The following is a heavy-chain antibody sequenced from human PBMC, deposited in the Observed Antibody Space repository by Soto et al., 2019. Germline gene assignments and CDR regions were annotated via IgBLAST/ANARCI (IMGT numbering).Heavy chain of an antibody. CDR1: GFTFPSSS. CDR3: ASDPLHCNSVLCRMNGMHV. D-gene: IGHD2-2*01. J-gene: IGHJ6*02. Sequence: GGSLRLSCVAPGFTFPSSSMHRVRQAPGKGLEWVAYVSIDGNTKYYADSVKGRFTVSRDNSKNTVFLQINSPRPADTALYYCASDPLHCNSVLCRMNGMHVWGQGTTVTVSS. CDR2: VSIDGNTK. V-gene: IGHV3-30*01.